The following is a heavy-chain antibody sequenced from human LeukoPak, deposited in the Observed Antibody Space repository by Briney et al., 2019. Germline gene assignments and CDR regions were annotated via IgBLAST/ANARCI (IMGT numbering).Heavy chain of an antibody. Sequence: SETLSLTCTVSGGSISSYYWSWIRQPAGKGLEWIGRIYTSGSNNYNPSLKSRVTISVDTSKNQFSLKLSSVTAADTAVYYCARVCRSVVVVTAIPYYYYYYYMDVWGKGTTVTISS. CDR1: GGSISSYY. V-gene: IGHV4-4*07. CDR3: ARVCRSVVVVTAIPYYYYYYYMDV. J-gene: IGHJ6*03. D-gene: IGHD2-21*02. CDR2: IYTSGSN.